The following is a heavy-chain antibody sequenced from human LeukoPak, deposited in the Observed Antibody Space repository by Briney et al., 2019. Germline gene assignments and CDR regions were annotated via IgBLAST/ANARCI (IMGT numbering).Heavy chain of an antibody. D-gene: IGHD6-13*01. J-gene: IGHJ4*02. Sequence: ASVKASCKASGYTFTAFYMHWVRQAPGQGLEWMGRINPNSGGTKYAQKFQGRVTMTTDTSINTAHLELSRLRSDDTAVYYCARGYSSSWLDYWGQGTLVTVSS. V-gene: IGHV1-2*06. CDR2: INPNSGGT. CDR3: ARGYSSSWLDY. CDR1: GYTFTAFY.